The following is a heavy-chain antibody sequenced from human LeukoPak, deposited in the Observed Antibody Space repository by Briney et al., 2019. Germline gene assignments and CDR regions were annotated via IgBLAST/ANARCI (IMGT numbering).Heavy chain of an antibody. D-gene: IGHD6-13*01. CDR3: ARRNGHSWDVGNWFDP. CDR1: GGSISSSSYY. Sequence: TSETLPLTCSVSGGSISSSSYYWGWIRQPPGMGLEWIGSIYYSGITYYNQSLKSRATVSVDTSKNQFSLNLNSVTAADTAVYYCARRNGHSWDVGNWFDPWGQGTVVTVSS. J-gene: IGHJ5*02. V-gene: IGHV4-39*01. CDR2: IYYSGIT.